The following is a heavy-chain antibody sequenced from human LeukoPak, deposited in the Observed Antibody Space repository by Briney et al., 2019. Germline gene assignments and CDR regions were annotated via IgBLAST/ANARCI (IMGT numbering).Heavy chain of an antibody. V-gene: IGHV3-23*01. Sequence: GGSLRLSCEASGFTFGNFGMTWVRQAPGKGLQWVSGITGSSTWTYYAASVKGRFTVSRDNSQNTLHLQMNSLRADDTAVYYCARELVSSGTGYFDLWGRGTLVTISS. CDR3: ARELVSSGTGYFDL. CDR1: GFTFGNFG. D-gene: IGHD3-10*01. CDR2: ITGSSTWT. J-gene: IGHJ2*01.